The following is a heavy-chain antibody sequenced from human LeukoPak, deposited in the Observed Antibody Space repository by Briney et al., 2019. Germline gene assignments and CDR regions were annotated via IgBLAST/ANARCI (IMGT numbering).Heavy chain of an antibody. CDR1: GDSISTSNSY. J-gene: IGHJ4*02. Sequence: PSETLSLTCTVSGDSISTSNSYWGWIRQPPGKGLEWIGSIYYSGNTYYNASLKSRVTISVDTSKNQFSLKLSSVTAADTAVYYCARGHDYGDPPPLDYWGQGTLVTVSS. D-gene: IGHD4-17*01. CDR3: ARGHDYGDPPPLDY. CDR2: IYYSGNT. V-gene: IGHV4-39*07.